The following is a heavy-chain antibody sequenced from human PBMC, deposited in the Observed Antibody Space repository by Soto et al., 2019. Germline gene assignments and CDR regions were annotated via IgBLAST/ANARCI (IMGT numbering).Heavy chain of an antibody. J-gene: IGHJ4*02. CDR3: ARSDATVLDS. CDR2: THPSGRT. V-gene: IGHV4-4*02. CDR1: GGSMSSSNW. D-gene: IGHD4-17*01. Sequence: QVQLQESGPGLVKPSGTLSLTCTVSGGSMSSSNWWNWVRQSPGKGLEWIGETHPSGRTNYSPSLKSRVTISVYKSKNHFSLQLTSVTAADTAVYYCARSDATVLDSWGQGTLVTVSS.